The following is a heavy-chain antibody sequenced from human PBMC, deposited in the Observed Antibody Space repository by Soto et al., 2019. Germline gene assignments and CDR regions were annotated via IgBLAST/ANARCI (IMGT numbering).Heavy chain of an antibody. Sequence: GGSLRLSCAGSGFTFRWFGMNWVRQAPGKGLEWVARISNDGSNEYYVVSVKGRFTISRDTSKNTLYLQMNSLRVEDSAVYYCGSKEAYSGSYWFDYWGQGTLVTVSS. CDR2: ISNDGSNE. J-gene: IGHJ4*02. CDR3: GSKEAYSGSYWFDY. CDR1: GFTFRWFG. V-gene: IGHV3-30*03. D-gene: IGHD1-26*01.